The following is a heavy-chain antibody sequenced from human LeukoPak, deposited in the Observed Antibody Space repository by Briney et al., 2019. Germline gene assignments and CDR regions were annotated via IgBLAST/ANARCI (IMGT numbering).Heavy chain of an antibody. Sequence: SETLSLTCTVSGGSISSYYWSWIRQPAGKGLEWIGRIYTSGSPNYNPSLKSRVTISVDTSKNQFSLKLFSVTAADTALYYCARAGGISPFDYWGQGTLVTVSS. CDR3: ARAGGISPFDY. J-gene: IGHJ4*02. CDR2: IYTSGSP. V-gene: IGHV4-4*07. CDR1: GGSISSYY. D-gene: IGHD4-23*01.